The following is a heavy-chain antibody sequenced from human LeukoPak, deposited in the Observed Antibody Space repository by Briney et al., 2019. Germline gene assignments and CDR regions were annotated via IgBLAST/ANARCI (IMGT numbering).Heavy chain of an antibody. D-gene: IGHD1-26*01. CDR3: AKGPSWWELFRFDY. CDR1: GFTFSSYA. CDR2: ISGSGGST. J-gene: IGHJ4*02. V-gene: IGHV3-23*01. Sequence: GRSLRLSCAASGFTFSSYAMSWVRQAPGKGLEWVSAISGSGGSTYYADSVKGRFTISRDNSKNTLYLQMNSLRAEDTAVYYCAKGPSWWELFRFDYWGQGTLVTVSS.